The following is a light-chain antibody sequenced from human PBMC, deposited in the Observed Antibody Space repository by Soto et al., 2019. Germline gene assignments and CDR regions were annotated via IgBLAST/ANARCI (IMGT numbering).Light chain of an antibody. J-gene: IGLJ1*01. Sequence: QSVLTQPASVSGSPGQTITISFTGTSSDVGGYNYVSWYQQHPGKAPKLMIYEVSNRPLGVSNRFSGSKSGNTDSLTISGLQDEDEFDYYCTSYKSSSSPDVFGTGTESTVL. V-gene: IGLV2-14*01. CDR2: EVS. CDR1: SSDVGGYNY. CDR3: TSYKSSSSPDV.